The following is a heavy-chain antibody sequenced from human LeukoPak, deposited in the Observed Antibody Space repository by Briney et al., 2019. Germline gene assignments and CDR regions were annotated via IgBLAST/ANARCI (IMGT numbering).Heavy chain of an antibody. CDR2: ISYDGSNK. V-gene: IGHV3-30*18. Sequence: PGGSLRLSCAASGFTFSSYGMHWVRQAPGKGLEWVAVISYDGSNKYYADSVKGRFTISRDNSKNTLYLQMNSLRAEETAVYYCAKDGSSETTTNAFDIWGQGTMVTVSS. CDR3: AKDGSSETTTNAFDI. J-gene: IGHJ3*02. CDR1: GFTFSSYG. D-gene: IGHD4-17*01.